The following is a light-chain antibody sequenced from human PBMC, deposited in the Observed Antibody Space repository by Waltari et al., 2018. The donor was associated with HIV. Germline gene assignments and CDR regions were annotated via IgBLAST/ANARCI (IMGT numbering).Light chain of an antibody. CDR1: SSDVGGYSY. CDR3: SSYAGSNNVI. J-gene: IGLJ2*01. CDR2: EVS. Sequence: QSALTQPASVSGSPGQSVTISCTGTSSDVGGYSYVSWYQQHPGKAPKPMIYEVSKRPSGVPDRFSGSKSGNAASLTVSGLQAEDEADYYCSSYAGSNNVIFGGGTKLTVL. V-gene: IGLV2-8*01.